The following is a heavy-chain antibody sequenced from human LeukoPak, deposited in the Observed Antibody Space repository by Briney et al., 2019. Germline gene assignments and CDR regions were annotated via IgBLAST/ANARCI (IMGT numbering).Heavy chain of an antibody. CDR1: GFTLSSYW. V-gene: IGHV3-7*01. CDR3: ARDPTATASYYDFWSGYYTGNY. Sequence: PGGSLRLSCAASGFTLSSYWMSWVRQAPGKGLEWVANIKQDGSEKYYVDSVKGRFTISRDNAKNSLYLQMNSLRAEDTAVYYCARDPTATASYYDFWSGYYTGNYWGQGTLVTVSS. CDR2: IKQDGSEK. D-gene: IGHD3-3*01. J-gene: IGHJ4*02.